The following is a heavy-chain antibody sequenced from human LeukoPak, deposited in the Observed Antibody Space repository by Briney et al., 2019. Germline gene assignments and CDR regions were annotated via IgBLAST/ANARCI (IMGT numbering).Heavy chain of an antibody. Sequence: PGGSLRLSCAASGFTFSSYGMHWVRQAPGKGLEWVAFIRYDGSNKYYADSVKGRFTISRDNSKNTLYLQMNSLRAEDTAVYYCARGTYYDFWSGCGHYYYYMDVWGKGTTVTVSS. V-gene: IGHV3-30*02. CDR1: GFTFSSYG. J-gene: IGHJ6*03. CDR2: IRYDGSNK. CDR3: ARGTYYDFWSGCGHYYYYMDV. D-gene: IGHD3-3*01.